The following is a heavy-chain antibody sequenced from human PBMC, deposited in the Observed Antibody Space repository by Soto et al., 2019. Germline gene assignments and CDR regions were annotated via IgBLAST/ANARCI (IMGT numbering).Heavy chain of an antibody. D-gene: IGHD3-16*02. CDR3: ARGIHLGELSSDAFDI. CDR2: MNANNGNT. CDR1: GYTFTSYG. Sequence: ASVKVSCKASGYTFTSYGISWVRQAPGQGLEWMGWMNANNGNTDYAQKLQGRVTMTRNTSISTAYMELSSLRSEDTAVYYCARGIHLGELSSDAFDIWGQGTMVTVSS. J-gene: IGHJ3*02. V-gene: IGHV1-8*02.